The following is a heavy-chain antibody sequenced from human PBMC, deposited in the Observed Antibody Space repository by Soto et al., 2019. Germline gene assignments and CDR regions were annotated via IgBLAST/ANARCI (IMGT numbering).Heavy chain of an antibody. Sequence: PSETLSLTCTVSGGSSSSSDCNWGWIRQPPGKELEWIGTMYYNGNIYFNPSLNSRVTISLDTSKNQFSLKLTSVTAADTAVYYCARIALYSRAFDIWGQGTMVTDSS. CDR1: GGSSSSSDCN. J-gene: IGHJ3*02. CDR2: MYYNGNI. V-gene: IGHV4-39*01. D-gene: IGHD2-15*01. CDR3: ARIALYSRAFDI.